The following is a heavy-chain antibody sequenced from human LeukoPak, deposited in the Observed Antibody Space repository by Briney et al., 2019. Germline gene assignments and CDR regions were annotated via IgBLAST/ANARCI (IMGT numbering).Heavy chain of an antibody. CDR2: FYQSGST. V-gene: IGHV4-39*01. D-gene: IGHD6-19*01. Sequence: SETLSLTCTVSGGSISSPIYFWGWIRQPPGKGLEWIGSFYQSGSTYYNPSLESRLTVSADTSRNKISLKINSVTATDTAVYYCARAIYSSGWFFDYWGRGTLVTVAS. CDR1: GGSISSPIYF. CDR3: ARAIYSSGWFFDY. J-gene: IGHJ4*02.